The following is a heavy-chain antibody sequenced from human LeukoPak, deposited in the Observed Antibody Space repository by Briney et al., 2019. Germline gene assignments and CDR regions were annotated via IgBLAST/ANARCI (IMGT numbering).Heavy chain of an antibody. V-gene: IGHV1-18*01. CDR1: GYTFTSYG. CDR2: ISAYNGNT. J-gene: IGHJ3*02. CDR3: ARGVVANPQLGLVWAFDI. D-gene: IGHD5-18*01. Sequence: ASVKVSCKASGYTFTSYGISWVRQAPGQGLEWMGWISAYNGNTNYAQKLQGRVTMTTDTSTSTAYMELRSLRSDDTAVYYCARGVVANPQLGLVWAFDIWGQGTMVTVSS.